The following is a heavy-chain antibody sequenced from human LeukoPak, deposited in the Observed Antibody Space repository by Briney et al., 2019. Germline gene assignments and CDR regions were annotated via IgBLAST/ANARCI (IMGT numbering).Heavy chain of an antibody. Sequence: GGSLRLSCAASGFTFSSYTMSWVRQAPGKGLEWVSTITTSDGNTYYADSVKGRFTVSGDNSKNTLFLQMNSLRAEDTAVYYCAKDGGLWVSAHWGNSWGRGTLVTVSS. CDR3: AKDGGLWVSAHWGNS. J-gene: IGHJ4*02. CDR2: ITTSDGNT. D-gene: IGHD3-16*01. V-gene: IGHV3-23*01. CDR1: GFTFSSYT.